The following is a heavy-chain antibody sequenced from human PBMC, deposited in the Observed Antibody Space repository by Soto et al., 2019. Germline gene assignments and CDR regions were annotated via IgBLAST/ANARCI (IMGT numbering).Heavy chain of an antibody. D-gene: IGHD1-26*01. J-gene: IGHJ4*02. Sequence: GGSLSLSCAASGFTFSSYAMHWVRQAPGKGLEWVAVISYDGSNKYYADSVKGRFTISRDNSKNTLYPQMNSLRAEDTAVYYCARDWAPEFGSYPAYYFDYWGQGTLVTVSS. CDR1: GFTFSSYA. CDR2: ISYDGSNK. CDR3: ARDWAPEFGSYPAYYFDY. V-gene: IGHV3-30-3*01.